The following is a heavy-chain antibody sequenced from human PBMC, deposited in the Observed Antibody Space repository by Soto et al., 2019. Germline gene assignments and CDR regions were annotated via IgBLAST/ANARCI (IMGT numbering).Heavy chain of an antibody. CDR3: ARESGYLNWFDP. CDR1: GYTFTSYG. J-gene: IGHJ5*02. V-gene: IGHV1-18*01. CDR2: ISADNGNT. D-gene: IGHD3-22*01. Sequence: GASVKVSCKASGYTFTSYGISWVRQAPGQGLEWMVRISADNGNTIYAQKFQDRVTMTTDTSTSTAYMEMNSLRAEDTAVYYCARESGYLNWFDPWGQGTLVTVSS.